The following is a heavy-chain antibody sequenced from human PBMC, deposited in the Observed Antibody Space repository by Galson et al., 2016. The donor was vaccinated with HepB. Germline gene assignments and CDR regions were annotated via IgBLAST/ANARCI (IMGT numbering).Heavy chain of an antibody. CDR2: INSDGSST. CDR3: VREDYGDDPVYYNYYGMDV. V-gene: IGHV3-74*01. J-gene: IGHJ6*02. D-gene: IGHD4-17*01. CDR1: GFPFSRYW. Sequence: SLRLSCAASGFPFSRYWMHWVRQAPGKGLVWVSRINSDGSSTIYADSVRGRFTISRDNAKNTLYLQMNSLRAEDTALYYCVREDYGDDPVYYNYYGMDVWGQGTTVSVSS.